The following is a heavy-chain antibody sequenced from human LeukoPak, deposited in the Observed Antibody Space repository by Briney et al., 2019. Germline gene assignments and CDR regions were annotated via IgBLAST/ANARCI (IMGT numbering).Heavy chain of an antibody. D-gene: IGHD6-19*01. CDR2: ISYDGSNK. Sequence: PGRSLRLSCAASGFTFSSYAMHWVRQAPGKGLEWVAVISYDGSNKYYADSVKGRFTISRDNSKNTLYLQMNSLRAEDTAMYYCARDRAIAVAGNFDYWGQGTLVTVSS. CDR1: GFTFSSYA. CDR3: ARDRAIAVAGNFDY. J-gene: IGHJ4*02. V-gene: IGHV3-30*04.